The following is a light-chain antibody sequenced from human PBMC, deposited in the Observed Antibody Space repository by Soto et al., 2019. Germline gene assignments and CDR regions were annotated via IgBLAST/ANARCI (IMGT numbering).Light chain of an antibody. CDR2: LGS. CDR3: MQALQTPIT. CDR1: QRLLHSNGYNY. J-gene: IGKJ5*01. V-gene: IGKV2-28*01. Sequence: DIVMTQSPLSLPVTPGEAASVSCXSSQRLLHSNGYNYLDWYLQKPGQSPQLLIYLGSNRSSGVPDRFSGSGSGTDFTLKISRVEAEDVGVYYCMQALQTPITFGQGTRLEIK.